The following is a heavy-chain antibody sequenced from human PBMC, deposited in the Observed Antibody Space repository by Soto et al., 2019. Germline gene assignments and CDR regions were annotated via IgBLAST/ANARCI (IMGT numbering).Heavy chain of an antibody. Sequence: ASVKVSCKASGGTFSSYAISWVRQAPGQGLEWMGGISPNNGNTNYAQKLQGRVTMTTDTSTSTAYMELRSLRSDDTAVYYCARDRIAVATKADYWGQGTLVTVSS. CDR2: ISPNNGNT. CDR1: GGTFSSYA. D-gene: IGHD6-19*01. CDR3: ARDRIAVATKADY. J-gene: IGHJ4*02. V-gene: IGHV1-18*01.